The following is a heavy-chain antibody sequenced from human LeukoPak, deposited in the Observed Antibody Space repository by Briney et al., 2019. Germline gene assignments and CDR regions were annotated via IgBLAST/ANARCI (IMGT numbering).Heavy chain of an antibody. CDR1: GFTVSSNY. D-gene: IGHD6-19*01. CDR3: ARDRVWLVQVLYYYGMDV. V-gene: IGHV3-66*01. CDR2: IYSGGST. Sequence: GGSLRLSCAASGFTVSSNYMSWVRQAPGKGLEWVSVIYSGGSTYYADSVKGRFTISRDNSKNTLYLQMNSLRAEDTAVYYCARDRVWLVQVLYYYGMDVWGQGTTVTVSS. J-gene: IGHJ6*02.